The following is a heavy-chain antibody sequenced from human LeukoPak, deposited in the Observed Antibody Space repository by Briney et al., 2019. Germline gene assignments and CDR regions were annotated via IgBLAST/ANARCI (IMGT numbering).Heavy chain of an antibody. J-gene: IGHJ4*02. V-gene: IGHV4-59*08. CDR2: INYSGSA. Sequence: SETLSLACTVSGGSISNYYWSWIRQPPGKGLEWIGYINYSGSANSNPSLKSRVTISVDTSKNQFSLKLSSVTAADTAVYYCARGWGYFDSWGQGTLVTVSS. CDR3: ARGWGYFDS. CDR1: GGSISNYY. D-gene: IGHD7-27*01.